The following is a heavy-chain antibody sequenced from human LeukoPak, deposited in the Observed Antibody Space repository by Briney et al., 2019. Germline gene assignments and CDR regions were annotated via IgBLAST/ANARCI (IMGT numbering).Heavy chain of an antibody. CDR1: GFTFDDYA. J-gene: IGHJ6*02. CDR2: NSVDGGST. V-gene: IGHV3-43*02. Sequence: GGSLRLSCAASGFTFDDYAMHWVRQPPEKGLEWVSLNSVDGGSTVYADSVKGRFTIYRDNSKNSLYLQMNSLRTEDTALYYCAKDRGQYYYYGMDVWGQGTTVTVSS. CDR3: AKDRGQYYYYGMDV.